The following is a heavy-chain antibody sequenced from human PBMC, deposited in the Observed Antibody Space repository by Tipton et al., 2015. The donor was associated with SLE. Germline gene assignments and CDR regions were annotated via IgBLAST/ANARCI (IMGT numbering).Heavy chain of an antibody. D-gene: IGHD3-22*01. J-gene: IGHJ4*02. CDR3: VKDMDDYDYSGWCRFDS. CDR1: GFTTSDNN. CDR2: LYRSGST. V-gene: IGHV3-53*05. Sequence: GSLRLSCAASGFTTSDNNMNWIRQAPGKGLEWVSVLYRSGSTYYTDSVKGRFTISRDDSKNPLYLQMNSLRAEDTAVYFCVKDMDDYDYSGWCRFDSWGQGTLVTVSS.